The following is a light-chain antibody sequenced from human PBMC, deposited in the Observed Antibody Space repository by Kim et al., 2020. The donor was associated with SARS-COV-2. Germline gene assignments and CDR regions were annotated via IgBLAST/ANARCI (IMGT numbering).Light chain of an antibody. J-gene: IGLJ3*02. CDR1: KLGDKY. CDR3: QAWDSSTLWV. V-gene: IGLV3-1*01. Sequence: SYELTQPPSVSVSPGQTASITCSGDKLGDKYACWYQQKPGQSPVLVIYQDTKRPSGIPERFSGSNSGNTATLTISGTQAMDEADYYCQAWDSSTLWVFGGGTQLPFL. CDR2: QDT.